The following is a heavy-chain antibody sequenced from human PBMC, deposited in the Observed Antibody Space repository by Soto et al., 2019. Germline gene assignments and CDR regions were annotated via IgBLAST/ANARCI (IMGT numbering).Heavy chain of an antibody. D-gene: IGHD3-9*01. CDR2: ISSSSSYI. CDR3: ERDWYILTGDSYYFDY. V-gene: IGHV3-21*01. J-gene: IGHJ4*02. Sequence: PGGSLRLSCAASGFTFSSYSMNWVRQAPGKGLEWVSSISSSSSYIYYADSVKGRFTISRDNAKNSLYLQMNSLRAEDTAVYYRERDWYILTGDSYYFDYCGQGSLVPVSS. CDR1: GFTFSSYS.